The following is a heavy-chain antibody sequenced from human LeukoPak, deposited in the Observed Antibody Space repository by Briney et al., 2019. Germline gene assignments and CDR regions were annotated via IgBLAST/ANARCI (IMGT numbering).Heavy chain of an antibody. J-gene: IGHJ5*02. CDR1: GATFGNYA. CDR3: ARSYSSSWNWFDP. D-gene: IGHD6-13*01. V-gene: IGHV1-69*06. CDR2: IIPMSGTA. Sequence: SVKVSCKASGATFGNYAITWVRQAPGQGLEWMGRIIPMSGTASYAQKFQGRVTITADSSTSTAYMEVSSLRSEDTAVYYCARSYSSSWNWFDPWGQGTLVTVSS.